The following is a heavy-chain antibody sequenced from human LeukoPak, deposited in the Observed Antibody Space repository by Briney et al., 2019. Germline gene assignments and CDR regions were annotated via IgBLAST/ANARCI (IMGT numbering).Heavy chain of an antibody. J-gene: IGHJ4*02. CDR2: IIPILGIA. D-gene: IGHD3-3*01. CDR1: GGTFSSYT. CDR3: ARDRVLRFLEWPTSSNGIDY. Sequence: ASVKVSCKASGGTFSSYTISWVRQAPGQGLEWMGRIIPILGIANYAQKFQGRVTITADKSTSTAYMELSSPRSEDTAVYYCARDRVLRFLEWPTSSNGIDYWGQGTLVTVSS. V-gene: IGHV1-69*04.